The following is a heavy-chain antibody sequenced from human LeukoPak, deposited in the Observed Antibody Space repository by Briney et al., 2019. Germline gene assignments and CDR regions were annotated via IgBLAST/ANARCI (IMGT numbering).Heavy chain of an antibody. Sequence: GGSLRLSCAASGFTFSSYAMSWVRQAPGKGLEYVSTVSGSGTTTSYADSVKGRFTVSRDNSQSTLHLQMNNLNPQDTAVYYCVRGGPRGYGTTTSCSNNYFDPWGQGTLVTVSS. CDR2: VSGSGTTT. J-gene: IGHJ5*02. D-gene: IGHD2-2*01. CDR1: GFTFSSYA. CDR3: VRGGPRGYGTTTSCSNNYFDP. V-gene: IGHV3-23*01.